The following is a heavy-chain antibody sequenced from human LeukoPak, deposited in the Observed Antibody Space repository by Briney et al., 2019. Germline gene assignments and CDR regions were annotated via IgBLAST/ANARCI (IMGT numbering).Heavy chain of an antibody. CDR3: ARELKVGNTGYYFDF. CDR2: INYSGST. V-gene: IGHV4-59*01. CDR1: GGSISSYY. D-gene: IGHD2/OR15-2a*01. J-gene: IGHJ4*02. Sequence: SETLSLTCTVSGGSISSYYWSWIRQPPGKGLEWLGYINYSGSTNYNSSLKSRVTISVDTSKNQFSLNLSSVTAADTAVYYCARELKVGNTGYYFDFWGQRTLVTVSS.